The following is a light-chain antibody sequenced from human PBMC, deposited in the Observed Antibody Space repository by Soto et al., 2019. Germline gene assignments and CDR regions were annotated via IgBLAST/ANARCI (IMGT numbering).Light chain of an antibody. CDR3: QQYNNWPRT. Sequence: EIGMTQSPATLSVSPGERATLSCRASQSVSSNLAWYQQKPGQAPRLLIYGASTRATGIPARFSGSGSGPDVTLTISSLQSEDFAVYYCQQYNNWPRTFGQGTKVEIK. J-gene: IGKJ1*01. CDR1: QSVSSN. V-gene: IGKV3-15*01. CDR2: GAS.